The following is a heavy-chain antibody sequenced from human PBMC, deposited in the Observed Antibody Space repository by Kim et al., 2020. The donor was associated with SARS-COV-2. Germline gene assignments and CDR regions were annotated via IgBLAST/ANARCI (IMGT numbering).Heavy chain of an antibody. V-gene: IGHV3-23*01. CDR3: TKPYQLLYEYFQH. CDR2: ISGSGDGT. CDR1: GFTFSNSA. Sequence: GGSLRLSCAASGFTFSNSAMSWVRQAPGKRLEWVSAISGSGDGTYYADSVKGRFTISRDNSKNTLYLQMNSLRAEDTAIYYCTKPYQLLYEYFQHWGQGTLVTVSS. J-gene: IGHJ1*01. D-gene: IGHD2-2*02.